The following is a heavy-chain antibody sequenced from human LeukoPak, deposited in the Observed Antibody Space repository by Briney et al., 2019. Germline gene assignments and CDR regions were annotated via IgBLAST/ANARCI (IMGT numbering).Heavy chain of an antibody. CDR3: ARVWFGELDAFDI. Sequence: GASVTVSCKASGYTFTGYYMHWVRQAPGQGLGWMGWINPNSGGTNYAQKFQGRVTMTRDTSISTAYMELSRLRSDDTAVYYCARVWFGELDAFDIWGQGTMVTVSS. J-gene: IGHJ3*02. CDR2: INPNSGGT. CDR1: GYTFTGYY. D-gene: IGHD3-10*01. V-gene: IGHV1-2*02.